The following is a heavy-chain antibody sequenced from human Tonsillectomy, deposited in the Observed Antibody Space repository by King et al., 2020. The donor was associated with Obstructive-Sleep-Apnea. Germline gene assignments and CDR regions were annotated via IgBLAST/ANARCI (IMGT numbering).Heavy chain of an antibody. J-gene: IGHJ4*02. Sequence: VQLQQWGAGLLKPSETLSLTCALHGDSFSTHFWAWIRQPPGKGLEWIGEINRSGRTNLDPSLKGRVFMSIDTSQNQFSLGLGSLTAADTAVYYCARAGWEFISQTHYNFDYWGQGTLVTVSS. V-gene: IGHV4-34*01. CDR2: INRSGRT. CDR3: ARAGWEFISQTHYNFDY. CDR1: GDSFSTHF. D-gene: IGHD1-26*01.